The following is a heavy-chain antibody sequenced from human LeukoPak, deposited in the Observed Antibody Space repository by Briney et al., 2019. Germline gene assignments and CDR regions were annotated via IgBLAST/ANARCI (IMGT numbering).Heavy chain of an antibody. Sequence: GGSLRLSCAASGFTFDDYAMHWVRQAPGKGLEWVSGISWNSGSIGYADSVKGRFTISRDNAKNSLYLQMNSLRAEDTALYYCAIIAAAGTVEYFQHWGQGTLVTVSS. J-gene: IGHJ1*01. V-gene: IGHV3-9*01. D-gene: IGHD6-13*01. CDR3: AIIAAAGTVEYFQH. CDR2: ISWNSGSI. CDR1: GFTFDDYA.